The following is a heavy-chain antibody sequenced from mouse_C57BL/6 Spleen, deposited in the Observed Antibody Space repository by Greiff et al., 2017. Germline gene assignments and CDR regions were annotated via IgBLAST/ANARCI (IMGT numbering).Heavy chain of an antibody. J-gene: IGHJ3*01. D-gene: IGHD2-2*01. CDR3: GRWLPRGFAY. CDR2: IYPSDSET. Sequence: QVQLQQPGAELVRPGSSVKLSCKASGYTFTSYWMDWVKQRPGQGLEWIGNIYPSDSETHYNQKFKDKATLIVDKSSSTAYMQLSSLTSEDSAVYCCGRWLPRGFAYWGQGTLVTVSA. CDR1: GYTFTSYW. V-gene: IGHV1-61*01.